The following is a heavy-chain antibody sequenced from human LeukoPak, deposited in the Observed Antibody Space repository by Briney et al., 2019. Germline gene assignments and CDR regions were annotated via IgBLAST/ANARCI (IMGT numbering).Heavy chain of an antibody. Sequence: SQTLSLTCTVSGGSISSGGYYWSWIRQHPGKGLEWIGYIYYSGSTYYNPSLKSRVTISVDTSKNQFSLKLSSVTAADTAMYYCARLGEDLAVGIAGYWFDPWGQGTLVTVSS. V-gene: IGHV4-31*03. D-gene: IGHD3-3*01. J-gene: IGHJ5*02. CDR2: IYYSGST. CDR3: ARLGEDLAVGIAGYWFDP. CDR1: GGSISSGGYY.